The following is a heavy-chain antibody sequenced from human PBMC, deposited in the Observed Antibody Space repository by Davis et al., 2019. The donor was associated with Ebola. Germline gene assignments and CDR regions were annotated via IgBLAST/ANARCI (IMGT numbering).Heavy chain of an antibody. CDR3: ARSIAARLFDY. V-gene: IGHV1-3*01. D-gene: IGHD6-6*01. CDR2: INAGNGNT. Sequence: ASVKVSCKASGYTFTTYAMHWVRQAPGQRLEWMGWINAGNGNTKYSQKFQGRVTITRDTSASTAYMELSSLRSEDTAVYYCARSIAARLFDYWGQGTLVTVSS. J-gene: IGHJ4*02. CDR1: GYTFTTYA.